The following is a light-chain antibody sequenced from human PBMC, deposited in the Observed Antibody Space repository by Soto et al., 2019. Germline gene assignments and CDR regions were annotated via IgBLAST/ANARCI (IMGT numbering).Light chain of an antibody. CDR1: QSVSSY. CDR3: QQRSSWPPA. V-gene: IGKV3-11*01. CDR2: DAS. Sequence: EIVLTQSPATLSLSPGERATLSCRASQSVSSYLAWYQQKPGQAPRLLIYDASNRATGIPARFSGSGSGTDFTITSSSLEPEYFAVYYWQQRSSWPPAFGQGTKVEIK. J-gene: IGKJ1*01.